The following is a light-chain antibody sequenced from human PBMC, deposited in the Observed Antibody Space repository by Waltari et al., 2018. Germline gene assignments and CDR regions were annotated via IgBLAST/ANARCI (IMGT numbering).Light chain of an antibody. Sequence: IQPPSVSVSPGQTASITCSGDKLGNKYVCWYQQKPGLSPVLVIYQDSKRPSGIPERFSGSNSGNTATLTISGTQAMDEADYYCQAWDSSPVFGTGTKVTVL. CDR2: QDS. V-gene: IGLV3-1*01. J-gene: IGLJ1*01. CDR1: KLGNKY. CDR3: QAWDSSPV.